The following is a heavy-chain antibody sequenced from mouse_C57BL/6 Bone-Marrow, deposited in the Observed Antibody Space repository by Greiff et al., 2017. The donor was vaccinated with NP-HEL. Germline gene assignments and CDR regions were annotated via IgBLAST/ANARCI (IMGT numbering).Heavy chain of an antibody. D-gene: IGHD2-4*01. V-gene: IGHV5-16*01. CDR3: ARDYDYDVSYWYFDV. CDR1: GFTFSDYY. J-gene: IGHJ1*03. CDR2: INYDGSST. Sequence: EVKLVESEGGLVQPGSSMKLSCTASGFTFSDYYMAWVRQVPEKGLEWVANINYDGSSTYYLDSLKSRFIISRDNAKNILYLQMSSLKSEDTATYYCARDYDYDVSYWYFDVWGTGTTVTVSS.